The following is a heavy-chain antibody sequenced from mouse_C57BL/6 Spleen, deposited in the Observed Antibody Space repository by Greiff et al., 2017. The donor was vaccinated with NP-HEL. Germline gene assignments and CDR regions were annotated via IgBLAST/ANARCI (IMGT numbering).Heavy chain of an antibody. J-gene: IGHJ2*01. CDR3: ARNASYYGSGYYFGY. V-gene: IGHV5-6*01. CDR1: GFTFSSYG. D-gene: IGHD1-1*01. CDR2: ISSGGSYT. Sequence: EVKLVESGGDLVKPGGSLKLSCAASGFTFSSYGMSWVRQTPDKRLEWVATISSGGSYTYYPDSVKGRSTISRDNAKNTLYLQMSSLKSEDAAMYYCARNASYYGSGYYFGYWGQGTTLTVSS.